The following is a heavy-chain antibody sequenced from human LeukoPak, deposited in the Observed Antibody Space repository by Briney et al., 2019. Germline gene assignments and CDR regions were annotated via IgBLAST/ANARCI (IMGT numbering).Heavy chain of an antibody. D-gene: IGHD3-10*01. J-gene: IGHJ6*03. V-gene: IGHV4-4*07. CDR1: GGSISSYY. Sequence: SETLSLTCTVSGGSISSYYWSWLRQPAGKGLEWIGRIYTSGSTNYNPSLKSRVTMSVDTSKNQFSLKLSSVTAADTAVYYCARDLTMVRQDGAYYYMDVWGKGTTVTISS. CDR2: IYTSGST. CDR3: ARDLTMVRQDGAYYYMDV.